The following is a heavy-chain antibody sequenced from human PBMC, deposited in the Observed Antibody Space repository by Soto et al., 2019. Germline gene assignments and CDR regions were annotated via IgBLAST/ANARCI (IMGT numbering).Heavy chain of an antibody. CDR1: GFTFSSYG. D-gene: IGHD3-10*01. J-gene: IGHJ6*02. CDR2: IWSDGSNK. CDR3: AREVLVRGIKYQAMDV. Sequence: QVQLVESGGGVVQPGRSLSLSCAASGFTFSSYGIHWVRQAPGKGLEWVAVIWSDGSNKYYADSVKGRFTISRDNTKKTLYLQMNSLRAEDTAVYYCAREVLVRGIKYQAMDVWGQGTTVTVSS. V-gene: IGHV3-33*01.